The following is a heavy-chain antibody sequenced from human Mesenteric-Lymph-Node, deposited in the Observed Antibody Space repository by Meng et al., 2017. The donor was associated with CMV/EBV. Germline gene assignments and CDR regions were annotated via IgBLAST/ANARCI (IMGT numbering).Heavy chain of an antibody. V-gene: IGHV3-23*01. CDR2: INGNADST. J-gene: IGHJ4*02. CDR1: GFSFSTYA. CDR3: ARVRYSPGWQFDF. D-gene: IGHD6-19*01. Sequence: GESLKISCAASGFSFSTYAMTWVRQAPRVGLQWVSAINGNADSTYYAASVKGRFTISRDNSKDTLYLQMTGLRAEDTAIYYCARVRYSPGWQFDFWGQGALVTVSS.